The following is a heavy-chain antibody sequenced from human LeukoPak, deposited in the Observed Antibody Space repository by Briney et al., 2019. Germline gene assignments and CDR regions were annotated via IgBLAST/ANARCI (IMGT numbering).Heavy chain of an antibody. J-gene: IGHJ4*02. CDR1: GYTFTGYY. CDR3: ARGLQWLRGYFDY. D-gene: IGHD6-19*01. CDR2: INPNSGDT. Sequence: ASVKVSCKASGYTFTGYYLHWVRQAPGQGLEWMGCINPNSGDTNYAQKFQGSVTMTRDTSISTVYMELSRLRSDDTAVYYCARGLQWLRGYFDYWGQGTLVTVSS. V-gene: IGHV1-2*02.